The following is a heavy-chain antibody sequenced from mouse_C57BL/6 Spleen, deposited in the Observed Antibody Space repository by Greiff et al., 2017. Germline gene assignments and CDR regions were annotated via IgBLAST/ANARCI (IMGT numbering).Heavy chain of an antibody. V-gene: IGHV1-50*01. CDR2: IDPSDSYT. CDR1: GYTFTSYW. J-gene: IGHJ4*01. CDR3: VRWGDYYDMDG. Sequence: QVQLQQPGAELVKPGASVKLSCKASGYTFTSYWMQWVKQRPGQGLEWIGEIDPSDSYTNYNQKFKGKATLTVDPSSSQAYMHLSSLTSEDSACYYCVRWGDYYDMDGWGQGTSVTVAS.